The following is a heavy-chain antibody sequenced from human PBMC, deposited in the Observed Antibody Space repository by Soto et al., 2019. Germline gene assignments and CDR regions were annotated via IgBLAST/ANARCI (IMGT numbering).Heavy chain of an antibody. D-gene: IGHD6-25*01. V-gene: IGHV1-8*02. CDR2: MNPSNGNA. Sequence: RASVKVSCKASGGTFSSYDINWVRQASGQGLEWMGWMNPSNGNAGYAQNFRGRVTMTSNTSITTAYMELSGLRYEDTAVYYCARRKERSGPNYFDVWGQGTLVTVSS. CDR1: GGTFSSYD. CDR3: ARRKERSGPNYFDV. J-gene: IGHJ4*02.